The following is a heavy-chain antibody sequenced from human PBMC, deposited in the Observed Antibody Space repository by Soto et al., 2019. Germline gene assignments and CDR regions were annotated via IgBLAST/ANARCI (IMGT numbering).Heavy chain of an antibody. D-gene: IGHD2-15*01. J-gene: IGHJ6*03. V-gene: IGHV1-18*01. CDR2: ISAYNGNT. CDR3: ARDQVVAATDYYYYYMDV. CDR1: GYTFTSFG. Sequence: QVQLVQSGAEVKKPGASVKVSCKASGYTFTSFGISWVRQAPGQGLEWMGWISAYNGNTNYAQKLQGRVTMTTDTSTSTAYMELRSLRSDDTAVYYCARDQVVAATDYYYYYMDVWGKGTTVTVSS.